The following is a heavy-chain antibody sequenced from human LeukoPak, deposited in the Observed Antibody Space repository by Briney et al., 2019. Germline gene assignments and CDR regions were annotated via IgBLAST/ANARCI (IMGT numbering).Heavy chain of an antibody. J-gene: IGHJ4*02. V-gene: IGHV1-2*02. CDR3: ARESNYYDSSGYQY. CDR2: INPNSGGT. CDR1: GDTFTGYY. D-gene: IGHD3-22*01. Sequence: ASVKVSCKASGDTFTGYYIHWVRQAPGQGLEWMGWINPNSGGTNYAQKFQGRVTMTRDTSTSTVYMELSSLRSEDTAVYYCARESNYYDSSGYQYWGQGTLVTVSS.